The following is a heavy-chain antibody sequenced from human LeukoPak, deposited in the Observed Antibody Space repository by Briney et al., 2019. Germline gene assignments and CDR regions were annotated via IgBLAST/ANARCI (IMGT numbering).Heavy chain of an antibody. Sequence: ASVKVSCKASGYTFTSYAMHWVRQAPGQRLEWMGWINAGNGNTKYSQKFQGRVTITRDTSASTAYMELSSLRSEDTAVYYCARDRDGDYGYFQHWGQGTLVTVSS. D-gene: IGHD4-17*01. J-gene: IGHJ1*01. CDR2: INAGNGNT. V-gene: IGHV1-3*01. CDR3: ARDRDGDYGYFQH. CDR1: GYTFTSYA.